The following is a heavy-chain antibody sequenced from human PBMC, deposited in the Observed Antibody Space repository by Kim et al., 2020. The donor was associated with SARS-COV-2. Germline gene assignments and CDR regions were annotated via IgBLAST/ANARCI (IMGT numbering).Heavy chain of an antibody. V-gene: IGHV3-53*01. CDR3: KKDHDFYGSGTYGWFGP. Sequence: GGSLRLSCAASGLTVSDSFMSWVRQAPGKGLEWVSVIYSGGTTNYADSVKGRFSISRDNSKNTLYLEMNSLRAEDTAVYYCKKDHDFYGSGTYGWFGPWGQGTPVIVSS. D-gene: IGHD3-10*01. CDR2: IYSGGTT. CDR1: GLTVSDSF. J-gene: IGHJ5*02.